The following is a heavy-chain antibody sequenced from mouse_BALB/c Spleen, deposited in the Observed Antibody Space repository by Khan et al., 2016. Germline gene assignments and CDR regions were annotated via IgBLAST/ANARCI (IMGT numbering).Heavy chain of an antibody. J-gene: IGHJ4*01. CDR1: GYTFTTAG. D-gene: IGHD2-12*01. V-gene: IGHV9-4*02. Sequence: QIQLVQSGPELKKPGETVRISCKASGYTFTTAGMQWVQKMPGKGLKWIGWINTHSGVPKYAEDFKGRFAFSLETSASTAYLQISNLKNEDTATYFCASYDYAMHYCGQGTSVTVSS. CDR3: ASYDYAMHY. CDR2: INTHSGVP.